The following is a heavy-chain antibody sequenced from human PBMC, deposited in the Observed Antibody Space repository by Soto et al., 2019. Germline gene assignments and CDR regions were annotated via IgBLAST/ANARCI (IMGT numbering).Heavy chain of an antibody. Sequence: QVQLVQSGAEVKNPGSSVKVSCKTSGFTFNVYGLHWVRQAPGQGLEWVGGLIPIYNEPYYAPKFQGRVTISADKSTTAFHLALSSLRSDDTAVYFCARVRDPHLDHYGLDVWGQGTTVTVS. CDR3: ARVRDPHLDHYGLDV. V-gene: IGHV1-69*06. CDR2: LIPIYNEP. J-gene: IGHJ6*02. CDR1: GFTFNVYG.